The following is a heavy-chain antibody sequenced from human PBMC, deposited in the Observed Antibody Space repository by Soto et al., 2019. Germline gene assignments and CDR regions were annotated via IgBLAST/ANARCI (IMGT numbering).Heavy chain of an antibody. J-gene: IGHJ5*02. Sequence: PSETLSLTCTVSGGSISSSSYYWGWIRQPPGKGLEWIGSIYYSGSTYYNPSLKSRVTISVDTSKNQFSLKLSSVTAADTAVYYCARAPYVLEVVVDYGGFDPWGQGTLVTVSS. V-gene: IGHV4-39*01. CDR2: IYYSGST. D-gene: IGHD3-22*01. CDR1: GGSISSSSYY. CDR3: ARAPYVLEVVVDYGGFDP.